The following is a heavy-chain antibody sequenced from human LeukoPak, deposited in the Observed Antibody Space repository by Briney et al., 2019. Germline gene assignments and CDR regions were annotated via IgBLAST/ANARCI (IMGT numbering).Heavy chain of an antibody. CDR1: GGSVSSYY. J-gene: IGHJ5*01. D-gene: IGHD6-25*01. V-gene: IGHV4-4*07. CDR3: ATEGGGSRWLDS. Sequence: SETLSLTCSVSGGSVSSYYWSWIRQPAGKGLEWIGRISASGSSNDNPSLRSRVIMSVDTPKNQFSLNLSSVPAADTAVYYCATEGGGSRWLDSWGQGTLVTVSS. CDR2: ISASGSS.